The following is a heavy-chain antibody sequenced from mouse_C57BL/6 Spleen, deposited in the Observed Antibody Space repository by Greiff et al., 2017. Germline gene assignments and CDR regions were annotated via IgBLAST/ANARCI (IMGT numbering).Heavy chain of an antibody. CDR3: ARMDIITTYYFDY. D-gene: IGHD1-1*01. CDR1: GYAFSSYW. Sequence: QVQLQQSGAELVKPGASVKISCKASGYAFSSYWMNWVKQRPGKGLEWIGQIYPGDGDTNYNGKFKGKATLTADKSSSTADMQLSCLTSEDSAFYFCARMDIITTYYFDYWGQGTTLTVSS. J-gene: IGHJ2*01. V-gene: IGHV1-80*01. CDR2: IYPGDGDT.